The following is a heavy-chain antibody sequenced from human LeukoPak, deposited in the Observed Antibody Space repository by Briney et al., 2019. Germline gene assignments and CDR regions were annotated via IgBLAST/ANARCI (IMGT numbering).Heavy chain of an antibody. CDR1: GGSFSGYY. D-gene: IGHD4-23*01. CDR2: INHSGST. Sequence: SETLTLTCAVYGGSFSGYYWSWIRQPPGKGLEWIGEINHSGSTNYNPSLKSRVTISVDTSKNQFSLKLSSVTAADTAVYYCARGRNSHPNYYYYYMDVWGKGTTVTVSS. CDR3: ARGRNSHPNYYYYYMDV. J-gene: IGHJ6*03. V-gene: IGHV4-34*01.